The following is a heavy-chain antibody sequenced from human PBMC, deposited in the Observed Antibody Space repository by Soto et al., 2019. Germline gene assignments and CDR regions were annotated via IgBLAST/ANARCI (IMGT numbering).Heavy chain of an antibody. J-gene: IGHJ5*02. D-gene: IGHD3-22*01. Sequence: PSETLSLTCAVSGGSISSGGYSWSWVRQPPGKGLEWIGYIYHSGSTYYNPSLKSRVTISVDRSKNQFSLKLSSVTAADTAVYYCARDSSHYYDRFDPWGQGTLVTVSS. CDR2: IYHSGST. CDR3: ARDSSHYYDRFDP. V-gene: IGHV4-30-2*01. CDR1: GGSISSGGYS.